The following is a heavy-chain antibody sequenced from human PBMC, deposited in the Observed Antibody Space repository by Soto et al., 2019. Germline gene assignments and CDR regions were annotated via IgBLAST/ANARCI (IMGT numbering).Heavy chain of an antibody. CDR2: IYHSGST. CDR3: ARGRRAYSGSYLTYFAY. D-gene: IGHD1-26*01. V-gene: IGHV4-38-2*01. J-gene: IGHJ4*02. CDR1: GYSIGGGDD. Sequence: SEILCLTCAVAGYSIGGGDDWGWIRQPPGKGLEWIGSIYHSGSTYYNPSLKSRVTISVDTSKNQFSLKLSSVTAADTAVYYCARGRRAYSGSYLTYFAYWGQGTLVTVSS.